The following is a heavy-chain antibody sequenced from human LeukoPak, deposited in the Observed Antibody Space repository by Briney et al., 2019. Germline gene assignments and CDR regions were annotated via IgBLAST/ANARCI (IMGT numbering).Heavy chain of an antibody. CDR3: AKTHLRETYYYDSSGYLSLFDY. Sequence: PGGSLRLSCAASGFTFDTYNFNWVRQAPGKGLEWVSAISGSGGSTYYADSVKGRFTISRDNSKNTLYLQMNSLRAEDTAVYYCAKTHLRETYYYDSSGYLSLFDYWGQGTLVTVSS. J-gene: IGHJ4*02. CDR1: GFTFDTYN. CDR2: ISGSGGST. D-gene: IGHD3-22*01. V-gene: IGHV3-23*01.